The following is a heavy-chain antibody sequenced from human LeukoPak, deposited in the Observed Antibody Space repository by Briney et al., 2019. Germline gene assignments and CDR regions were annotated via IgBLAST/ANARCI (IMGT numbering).Heavy chain of an antibody. D-gene: IGHD2-2*01. J-gene: IGHJ4*02. CDR3: ARADCSTTCYYFDD. Sequence: KASETLSLTCAVSGGSIRGGPYHWSWIRQHPGKGLEWIGYIHYSGTTYYNPSLKSRVTISVDTSNNQFSLKLSSVSAADTAVYYCARADCSTTCYYFDDWGRGTLVTVSS. CDR2: IHYSGTT. CDR1: GGSIRGGPYH. V-gene: IGHV4-31*11.